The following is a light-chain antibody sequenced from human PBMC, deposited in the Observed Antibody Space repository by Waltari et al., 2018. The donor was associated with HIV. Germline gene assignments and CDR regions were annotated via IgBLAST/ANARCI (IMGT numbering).Light chain of an antibody. CDR3: SSYAGSGNLLL. CDR1: RNDIGPYNY. V-gene: IGLV2-8*01. CDR2: EVN. Sequence: PGQSVTISCTGTRNDIGPYNYVSWYQQHPDKAPRLLIYEVNKRPSGVPGRFSGSKSGNTASLTVSGLQAEDEADYYCSSYAGSGNLLLFGGGTKVTVL. J-gene: IGLJ6*01.